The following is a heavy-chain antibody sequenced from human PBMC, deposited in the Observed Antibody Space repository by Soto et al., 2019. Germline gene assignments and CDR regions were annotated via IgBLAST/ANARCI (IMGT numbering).Heavy chain of an antibody. Sequence: ETLSLTCAVYGGSFSGYYWSWIRQPPGKGLEWIGEINHSGSTNYNPSLKSRVTISVDTSKNQFSLKLSSVTAADTAVYYCARGRGITMVRVYHYYMDVWGKGTTVTVSS. D-gene: IGHD3-10*01. J-gene: IGHJ6*03. CDR1: GGSFSGYY. CDR2: INHSGST. CDR3: ARGRGITMVRVYHYYMDV. V-gene: IGHV4-34*01.